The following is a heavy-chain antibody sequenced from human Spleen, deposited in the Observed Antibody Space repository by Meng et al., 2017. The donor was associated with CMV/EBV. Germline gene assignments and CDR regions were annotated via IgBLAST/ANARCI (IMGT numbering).Heavy chain of an antibody. J-gene: IGHJ4*02. Sequence: GGSLRLSCAASGFKFSDYGMNWVRQAPGKGLEWVAVISHDGRNIYYADSLKGRFTISRDNSQNTLYLQMNSLRTDETAIYYCASPPSSGRDYWGQGTLVTVSS. V-gene: IGHV3-30*03. CDR2: ISHDGRNI. D-gene: IGHD6-19*01. CDR3: ASPPSSGRDY. CDR1: GFKFSDYG.